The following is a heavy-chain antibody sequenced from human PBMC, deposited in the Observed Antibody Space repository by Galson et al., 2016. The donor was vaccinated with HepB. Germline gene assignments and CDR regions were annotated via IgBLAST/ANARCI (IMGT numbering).Heavy chain of an antibody. CDR3: ARLRSYENSEPGSFDI. CDR1: GGSFSGYY. V-gene: IGHV4-34*01. J-gene: IGHJ3*02. CDR2: VDHSGNT. D-gene: IGHD3-22*01. Sequence: ETLSLTCGVYGGSFSGYYWSWIRQPPGKGLEWIGEVDHSGNTYYNPSLESRVTIPEETSKRQFSLNLSSVTAADTAVYYCARLRSYENSEPGSFDIWGQGTLVTVSS.